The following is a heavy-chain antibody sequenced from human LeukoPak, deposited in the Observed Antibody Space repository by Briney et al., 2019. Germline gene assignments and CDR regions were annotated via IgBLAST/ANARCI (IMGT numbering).Heavy chain of an antibody. J-gene: IGHJ6*02. V-gene: IGHV3-23*01. D-gene: IGHD6-13*01. CDR2: ISGSGGST. CDR3: ARDLGYSSTIYYYYYGMDV. CDR1: GFTFSSYA. Sequence: GGSLRLSCAASGFTFSSYAMSWVRQAPGKGLEWVSAISGSGGSTYYADSVKGRFTISRDNSKNTLYLQMNSLRAEDTAVYYCARDLGYSSTIYYYYYGMDVWGQGTTVTVSS.